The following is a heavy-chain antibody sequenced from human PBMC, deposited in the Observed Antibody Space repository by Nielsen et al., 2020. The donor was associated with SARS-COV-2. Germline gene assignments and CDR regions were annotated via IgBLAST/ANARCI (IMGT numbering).Heavy chain of an antibody. CDR1: GFTFDDYG. Sequence: SLKISCAASGFTFDDYGMPWVRQVPGKGLEWVSGINWNSGSIGYADSVEGRFTISRDNAKNSLYLQINSLRAEDTALYYCAKERGIIGTKDAFDIWGRGTMVIVSS. J-gene: IGHJ3*02. V-gene: IGHV3-9*01. CDR3: AKERGIIGTKDAFDI. D-gene: IGHD1-7*01. CDR2: INWNSGSI.